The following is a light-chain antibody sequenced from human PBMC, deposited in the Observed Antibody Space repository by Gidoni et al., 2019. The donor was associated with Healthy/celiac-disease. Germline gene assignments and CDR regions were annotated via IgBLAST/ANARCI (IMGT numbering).Light chain of an antibody. V-gene: IGLV2-14*01. CDR2: EVS. J-gene: IGLJ2*01. Sequence: QSALTQPASVSGSPGQSITISSTGTSSDVGGYNYVSWYQHHPGKAPKLMIYEVSNRPSGVSNRFSGSKSGNTASLTIAGLQAEDEADYYCSSYTSSSTPVVFGGGTKLTVL. CDR1: SSDVGGYNY. CDR3: SSYTSSSTPVV.